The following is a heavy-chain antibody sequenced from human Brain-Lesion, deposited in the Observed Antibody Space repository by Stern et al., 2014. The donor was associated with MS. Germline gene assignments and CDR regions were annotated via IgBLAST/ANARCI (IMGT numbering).Heavy chain of an antibody. J-gene: IGHJ5*02. D-gene: IGHD5-18*01. V-gene: IGHV1-69*06. CDR2: IIPIFGSP. Sequence: QVQLVQSGPEVKKPGSSVQVSCKASGGTFGTYPITWLRQAPGQGPEWMGLIIPIFGSPNYAQKFQGRVTITADRSTTTVYMKLSSLKSDDAAVYYCAKDGPALVTNWFDPWGRGTLVTVSS. CDR3: AKDGPALVTNWFDP. CDR1: GGTFGTYP.